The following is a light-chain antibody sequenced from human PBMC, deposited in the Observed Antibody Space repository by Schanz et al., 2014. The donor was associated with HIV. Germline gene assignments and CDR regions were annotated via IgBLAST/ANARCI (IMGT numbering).Light chain of an antibody. CDR3: NSYTRTSTPV. J-gene: IGLJ2*01. Sequence: QSVLTQPPSVSGSPGQSITISCTGTSSDVGVYNSVSWYQHHPGKAPKLMIYDVTNRPSGVSNRFSGSKSGNTASLTISGLQAEDEADYYCNSYTRTSTPVFGGGTKLTVL. V-gene: IGLV2-14*03. CDR1: SSDVGVYNS. CDR2: DVT.